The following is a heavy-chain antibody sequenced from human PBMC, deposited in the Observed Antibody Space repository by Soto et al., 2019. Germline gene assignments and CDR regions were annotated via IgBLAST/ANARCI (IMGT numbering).Heavy chain of an antibody. Sequence: GASVKVSCKVSGYTITELSMHWVRQAPGKGLEWMGGFDPEDGETIYAQKFQGRVTMTEDTSTDTAYMELSSLRSEDTAVYYCATDPLRYNWNDVVDWFEPWGQGTLVTVSS. D-gene: IGHD1-1*01. CDR3: ATDPLRYNWNDVVDWFEP. J-gene: IGHJ5*02. CDR1: GYTITELS. V-gene: IGHV1-24*01. CDR2: FDPEDGET.